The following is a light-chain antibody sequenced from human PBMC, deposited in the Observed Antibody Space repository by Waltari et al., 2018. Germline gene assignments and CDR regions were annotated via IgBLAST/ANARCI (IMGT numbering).Light chain of an antibody. Sequence: FMLTQPHSVSESPGKTVTISCTASSGRIATNYVPWYQQRPGSAPTTVIYDDRQRPSGVPDRFSGSIDDFSNSASLTSSELQTEDEADYYCQSYYNRSLVFGGGTRLTVL. CDR2: DDR. CDR3: QSYYNRSLV. J-gene: IGLJ2*01. V-gene: IGLV6-57*02. CDR1: SGRIATNY.